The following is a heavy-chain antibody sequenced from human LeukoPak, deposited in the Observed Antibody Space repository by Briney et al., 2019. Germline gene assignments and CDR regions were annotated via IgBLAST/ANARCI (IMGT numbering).Heavy chain of an antibody. Sequence: GGSLRLSCAASGFTFSSYWMSWVRQAPGKGLEWVANIKQDGSEKYYVDSVKGRFTISRDNAKNSLYLQMNSLRAEDTAVFYCARVLRGYSSPVFDYWGQGTLVTVSS. CDR2: IKQDGSEK. D-gene: IGHD6-13*01. V-gene: IGHV3-7*03. CDR1: GFTFSSYW. CDR3: ARVLRGYSSPVFDY. J-gene: IGHJ4*02.